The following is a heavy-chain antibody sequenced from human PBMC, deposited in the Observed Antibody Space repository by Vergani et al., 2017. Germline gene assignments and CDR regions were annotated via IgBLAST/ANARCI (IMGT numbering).Heavy chain of an antibody. Sequence: QVQLQESGSGLVKPAQILSLTCAVSGDSITNGGCSWNWIRQPPGKGPEWIGYIFPSGNSDYNPSLKNRVSISLDKSKNQFSLWVNSVTAADTAVYYCGIVADFYGLGSRLLDLWGQGILVTVSS. CDR3: GIVADFYGLGSRLLDL. CDR1: GDSITNGGCS. V-gene: IGHV4-30-2*02. D-gene: IGHD3-10*01. J-gene: IGHJ5*02. CDR2: IFPSGNS.